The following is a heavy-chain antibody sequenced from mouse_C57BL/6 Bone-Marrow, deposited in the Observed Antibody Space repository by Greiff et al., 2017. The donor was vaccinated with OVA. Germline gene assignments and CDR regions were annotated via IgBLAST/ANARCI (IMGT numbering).Heavy chain of an antibody. V-gene: IGHV1-52*01. CDR1: GYTFTSYW. CDR2: IDPSDSET. J-gene: IGHJ3*01. Sequence: QVQLQQPGAELVRPGSSVKLSCKASGYTFTSYWMHWVKQRPIQGLEWIGNIDPSDSETHYNQKFKDKATLTVDKSSSTAYMQLSSLTSEDSAVYYCARSGYYGSSYVTYWGQGTLVTVSA. D-gene: IGHD1-1*01. CDR3: ARSGYYGSSYVTY.